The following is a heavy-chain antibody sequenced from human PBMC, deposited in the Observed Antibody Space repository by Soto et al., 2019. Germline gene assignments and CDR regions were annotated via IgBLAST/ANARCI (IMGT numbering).Heavy chain of an antibody. CDR2: ISYDGSNK. CDR3: ARLATIYDLDY. V-gene: IGHV3-30*03. D-gene: IGHD3-22*01. Sequence: RRLSCAASGFTFSSYGMHWVRQAPGKGLEWVAVISYDGSNKYYADSVKGRFTISRDNSKNTLYLQMNSLRAEDTAVYYCARLATIYDLDYWGQGXLVTVSS. CDR1: GFTFSSYG. J-gene: IGHJ4*02.